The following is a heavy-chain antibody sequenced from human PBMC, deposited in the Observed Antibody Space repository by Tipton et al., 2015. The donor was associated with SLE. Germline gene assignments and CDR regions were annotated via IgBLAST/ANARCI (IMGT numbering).Heavy chain of an antibody. D-gene: IGHD3-16*01. CDR2: IRADGSNK. CDR3: AGGTGAYFDH. J-gene: IGHJ4*02. Sequence: GSLRLSCAASGFTYSGYAMHWVRQAPGKGLEWVAFIRADGSNKDYADSVKGRFTISRDNSKNTLYLQMNRLRVEDTAVYYCAGGTGAYFDHWGQGTLVTVYS. CDR1: GFTYSGYA. V-gene: IGHV3-30*02.